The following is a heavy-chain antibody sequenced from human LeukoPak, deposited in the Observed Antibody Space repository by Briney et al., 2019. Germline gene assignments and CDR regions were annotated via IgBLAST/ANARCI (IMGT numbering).Heavy chain of an antibody. D-gene: IGHD6-13*01. CDR2: IYYSGST. V-gene: IGHV4-39*07. CDR3: ARALGGSWLAGWFDP. J-gene: IGHJ5*02. Sequence: PSETLSLTCTVSGGSISSTSYYWGWIRQPPGKGLEWIGSIYYSGSTYYNPSLKSRVTISVDTSKNQFSLKLSSVTAADTAVYYCARALGGSWLAGWFDPWGQGTLVTVSS. CDR1: GGSISSTSYY.